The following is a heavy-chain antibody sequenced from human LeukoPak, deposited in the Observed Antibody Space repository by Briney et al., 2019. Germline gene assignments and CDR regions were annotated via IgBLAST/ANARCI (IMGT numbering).Heavy chain of an antibody. CDR3: ARRGSGRYGVIRGNWFDP. CDR2: INHSGST. J-gene: IGHJ5*02. V-gene: IGHV4-34*01. D-gene: IGHD6-19*01. Sequence: SETLSLTCAVYGGSFSGYYWSWIRQPPGKGLEWIGEINHSGSTNYNPSLKSRVTISVDTSKNQFSLKLSSVTAADTAVYYCARRGSGRYGVIRGNWFDPWGQGTLVTVSS. CDR1: GGSFSGYY.